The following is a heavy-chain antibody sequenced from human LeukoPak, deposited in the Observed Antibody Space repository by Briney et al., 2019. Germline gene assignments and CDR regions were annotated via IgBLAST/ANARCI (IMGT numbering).Heavy chain of an antibody. CDR2: INHSGAT. J-gene: IGHJ6*02. Sequence: SETLSLTCAVYGGSFSDYYWTWIRQSPGKGLEWIGEINHSGATDYNPSLKSRVTISVDTSKNQFSLKVRSVTAADTAVYYCARRVRGVSFYYYNSMDVWGQGTTVTVSS. CDR1: GGSFSDYY. D-gene: IGHD3-10*01. V-gene: IGHV4-34*01. CDR3: ARRVRGVSFYYYNSMDV.